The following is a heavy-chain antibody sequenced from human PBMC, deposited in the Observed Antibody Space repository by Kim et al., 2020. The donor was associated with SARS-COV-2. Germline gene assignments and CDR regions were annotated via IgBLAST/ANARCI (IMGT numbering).Heavy chain of an antibody. CDR3: ARGEISSSWRHGWFDP. V-gene: IGHV4-59*01. D-gene: IGHD6-13*01. CDR2: IYYSGST. Sequence: SETLSLTCTVSGGSISSYYWSWIRQPPGKGLEWIGYIYYSGSTNYNPSLKSRVTISVDTSKNQFSLKLSSVTAADTAVYYCARGEISSSWRHGWFDPWGQGTLVTVSS. CDR1: GGSISSYY. J-gene: IGHJ5*02.